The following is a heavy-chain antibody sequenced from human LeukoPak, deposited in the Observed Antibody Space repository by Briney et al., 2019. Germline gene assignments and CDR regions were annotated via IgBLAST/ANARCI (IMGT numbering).Heavy chain of an antibody. CDR2: ISDNDGST. Sequence: GGSLRLSCAASGFTFSSYAMSWVRQAPGKGLEWVSAISDNDGSTYYADSVKGRFTISRDNSKNTLYLQMNSLRAEDTAVYYCAKEDIATRGEYYFDYWGQGTLVTVSS. V-gene: IGHV3-23*01. J-gene: IGHJ4*02. CDR1: GFTFSSYA. D-gene: IGHD6-6*01. CDR3: AKEDIATRGEYYFDY.